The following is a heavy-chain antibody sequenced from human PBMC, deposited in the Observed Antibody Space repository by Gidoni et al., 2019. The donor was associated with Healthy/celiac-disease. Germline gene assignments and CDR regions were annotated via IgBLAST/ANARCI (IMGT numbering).Heavy chain of an antibody. Sequence: EVQLVESGGGLVQPGWSLRLSCAASGFTFSDPYMDWVRQAPGKGLEWVGRTRNKANSYTTEYAASVKGRFTISRDDSKNSLYLQMNSLKTEDTAVYYCARDFEYCSGGSCYEVLDVWGQGTTVTVSS. CDR1: GFTFSDPY. V-gene: IGHV3-72*01. CDR2: TRNKANSYTT. D-gene: IGHD2-15*01. CDR3: ARDFEYCSGGSCYEVLDV. J-gene: IGHJ6*02.